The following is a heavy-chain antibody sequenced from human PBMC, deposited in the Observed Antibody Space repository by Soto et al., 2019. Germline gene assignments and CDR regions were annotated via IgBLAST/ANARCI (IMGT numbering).Heavy chain of an antibody. J-gene: IGHJ5*02. D-gene: IGHD6-6*01. CDR3: ARVEYSSSSHWFDP. CDR2: IYYSGRT. CDR1: GGSISSGCYY. V-gene: IGHV4-31*03. Sequence: TLALTCTVSGGSISSGCYYWSWIRQHPGKGLAWIGYIYYSGRTSYSPSRKRRVTISVDTSKNQFSLKLSSVTAADTAVYSCARVEYSSSSHWFDPWGQGTLVT.